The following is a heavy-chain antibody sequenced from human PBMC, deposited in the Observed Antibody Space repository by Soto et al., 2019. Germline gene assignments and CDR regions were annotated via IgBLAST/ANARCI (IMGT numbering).Heavy chain of an antibody. CDR1: GYTFTSYY. D-gene: IGHD4-17*01. Sequence: QVQLVQSGAEVKEPGASVKVSCKASGYTFTSYYMHWVRQAPGQGLEWMGIINPSGGSTSYAQKFQGRVTMTRDTSTSTVYMELSSLRSEDTAVYYCALDYGGKKGWFDPWGQGTLVTVSS. CDR3: ALDYGGKKGWFDP. CDR2: INPSGGST. V-gene: IGHV1-46*01. J-gene: IGHJ5*02.